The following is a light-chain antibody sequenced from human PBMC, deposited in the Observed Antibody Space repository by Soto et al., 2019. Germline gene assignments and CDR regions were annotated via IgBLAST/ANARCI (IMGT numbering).Light chain of an antibody. J-gene: IGKJ4*01. CDR1: QSVTSSY. Sequence: EIVLTQSTGTLSLSPGERATLSCRASQSVTSSYLAWYQQKPGQAPRLLISGASSRATGIPDRFSGSGSGTDFTLTISRLEHEDFAVYYCQQYSTSRLTFGGGTKVEIK. V-gene: IGKV3-20*01. CDR3: QQYSTSRLT. CDR2: GAS.